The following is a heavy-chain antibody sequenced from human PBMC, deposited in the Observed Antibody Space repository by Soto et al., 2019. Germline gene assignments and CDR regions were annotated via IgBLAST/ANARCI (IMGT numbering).Heavy chain of an antibody. CDR3: AKGRITMVRGVIGS. D-gene: IGHD3-10*01. V-gene: IGHV3-23*01. Sequence: GGSLRLSCAASGFTFSSYAMSWDRQAPGKGLEWVSSISSSSTIYYADSVKGRFTISRDNSKNTLYLQMNSLRAEDTAVYYCAKGRITMVRGVIGSWGQGTLVTVS. CDR2: ISSSSTI. J-gene: IGHJ5*02. CDR1: GFTFSSYA.